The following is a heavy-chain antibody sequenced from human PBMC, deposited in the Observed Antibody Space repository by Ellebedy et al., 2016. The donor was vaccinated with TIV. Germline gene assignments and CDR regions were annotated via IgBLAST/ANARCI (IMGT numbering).Heavy chain of an antibody. J-gene: IGHJ6*03. Sequence: ASVKVSXXVSGGHSLAELSIHWVRQAPGQGLEWMGWISAHNNNIKYAQNFQGRVTMTTDISTSTAYMELTSLRPDDTAVYYCARGQQDLYNYFYMDVWGKGTTVTVSS. CDR3: ARGQQDLYNYFYMDV. CDR1: GGHSLAELS. D-gene: IGHD1/OR15-1a*01. CDR2: ISAHNNNI. V-gene: IGHV1-18*01.